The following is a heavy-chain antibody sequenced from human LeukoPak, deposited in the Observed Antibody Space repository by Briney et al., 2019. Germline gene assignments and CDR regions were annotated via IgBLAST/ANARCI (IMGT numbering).Heavy chain of an antibody. CDR3: ARHRGEGYYDFWSGPLSHFDY. Sequence: SETLSLTCNVSGGSIRGYYWSWIRQPPGKGLEWIGYIYYSGSTNYNPSLKSRVTISVDTSKNQFSPKLSSVTAADTAVYYCARHRGEGYYDFWSGPLSHFDYWGQGTLVTVSS. J-gene: IGHJ4*02. CDR2: IYYSGST. CDR1: GGSIRGYY. V-gene: IGHV4-59*01. D-gene: IGHD3-3*01.